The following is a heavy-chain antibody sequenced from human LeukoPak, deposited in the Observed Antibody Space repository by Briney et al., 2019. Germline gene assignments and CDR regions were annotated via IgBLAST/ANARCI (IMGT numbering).Heavy chain of an antibody. Sequence: GGSLRLSCAASGFTFSSYAMSWVRQAPGKGLEWVSAISGSGGSTYYADSVKGRFTISRDNSKNTLYLQMNSLRAEDTAVYYCARESRPHAPGIAAPFDYWGQGTLVTVSP. D-gene: IGHD6-13*01. CDR1: GFTFSSYA. J-gene: IGHJ4*02. CDR2: ISGSGGST. V-gene: IGHV3-23*01. CDR3: ARESRPHAPGIAAPFDY.